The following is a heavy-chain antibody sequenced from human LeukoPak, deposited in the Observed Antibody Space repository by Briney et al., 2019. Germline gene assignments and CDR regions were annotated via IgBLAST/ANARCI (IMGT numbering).Heavy chain of an antibody. CDR1: GGSISSGGYY. J-gene: IGHJ4*02. Sequence: PSQTLSLTCTVSGGSISSGGYYWSWIRQHPGTGLEWIGYIYYSGSTYYNPSLKSRVTISVDTSKNQFSLKLSSVTAADTAVYYCARSPGDWAYYFDYWGQGTLVTVSS. CDR2: IYYSGST. D-gene: IGHD7-27*01. CDR3: ARSPGDWAYYFDY. V-gene: IGHV4-31*03.